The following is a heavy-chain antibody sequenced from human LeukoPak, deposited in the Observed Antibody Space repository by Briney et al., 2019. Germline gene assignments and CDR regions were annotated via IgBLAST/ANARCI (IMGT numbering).Heavy chain of an antibody. J-gene: IGHJ3*02. Sequence: SETLSLTCAVYGGSFSGYYWSGIRQPPGKGLEWIGEINHSGSTNYNPSLKSRVTISVDTSKNQFSLKLSSVTAADTAVYYCARDIGYTYYYDSSRPKKANSAFDIWGQGTMVTVSS. CDR1: GGSFSGYY. CDR3: ARDIGYTYYYDSSRPKKANSAFDI. D-gene: IGHD3-22*01. V-gene: IGHV4-34*01. CDR2: INHSGST.